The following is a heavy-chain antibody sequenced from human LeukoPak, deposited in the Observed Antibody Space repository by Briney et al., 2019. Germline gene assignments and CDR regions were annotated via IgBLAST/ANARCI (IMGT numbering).Heavy chain of an antibody. J-gene: IGHJ4*02. CDR1: VFTFSSYG. V-gene: IGHV3-30*02. CDR2: IRYDGSNK. Sequence: GGSLRLSCAASVFTFSSYGMHWVRQAPGKGLEWVAFIRYDGSNKYYADSVKGRFTISRDNSKNTLYLQMNSLRAEDTAVYYCAKDRYGSGSYYNVLTYWGQGTLVTVSS. D-gene: IGHD3-10*01. CDR3: AKDRYGSGSYYNVLTY.